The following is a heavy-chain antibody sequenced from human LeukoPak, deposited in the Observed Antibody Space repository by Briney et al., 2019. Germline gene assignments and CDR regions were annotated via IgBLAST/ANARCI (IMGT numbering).Heavy chain of an antibody. CDR2: ITDSGANT. CDR3: ARATFIDC. CDR1: GFTFKKSA. D-gene: IGHD3-10*01. Sequence: GGSLRLSCAASGFTFKKSAMSWVRQAPGKGLEWVSGITDSGANTYYADSVRGRFTNSRDNSKNTLYLQMNDLRAEDTALYYCARATFIDCWGQGTLVTVSS. J-gene: IGHJ4*02. V-gene: IGHV3-23*01.